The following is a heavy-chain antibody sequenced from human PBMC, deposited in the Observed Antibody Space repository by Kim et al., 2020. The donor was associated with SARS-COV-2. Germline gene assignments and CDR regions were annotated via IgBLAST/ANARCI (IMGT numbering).Heavy chain of an antibody. CDR2: IYYSGST. D-gene: IGHD3-3*01. V-gene: IGHV4-31*03. CDR1: GGSISSGGYY. Sequence: LSLTCTVSGGSISSGGYYWSWIRQHPGKGLEWIGYIYYSGSTYYNPSLKSRVTISVDTSKNQFSLKLSSVTAADTAVYYCARAMGITIFGVVIVNWFDPWGQGTLVTVSS. CDR3: ARAMGITIFGVVIVNWFDP. J-gene: IGHJ5*02.